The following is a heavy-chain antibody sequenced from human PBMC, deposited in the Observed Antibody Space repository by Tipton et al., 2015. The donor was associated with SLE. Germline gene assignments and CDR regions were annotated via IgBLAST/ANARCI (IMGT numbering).Heavy chain of an antibody. CDR1: GDSISRYY. Sequence: TLSLTCTVSGDSISRYYWSWIRQPPGKGLEWIGYIYYSGSTNYNPSLKSRITISLDTSKNQFSLKLNSVTAADTAVYYCARESREGTVIQGPHVSFDIWGQGTMVTVSS. J-gene: IGHJ3*02. V-gene: IGHV4-59*01. CDR3: ARESREGTVIQGPHVSFDI. CDR2: IYYSGST. D-gene: IGHD2-21*01.